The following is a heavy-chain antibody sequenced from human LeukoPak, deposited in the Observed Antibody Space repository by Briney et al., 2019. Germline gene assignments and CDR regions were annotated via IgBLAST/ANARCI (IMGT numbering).Heavy chain of an antibody. CDR1: GFTFINYA. J-gene: IGHJ4*02. V-gene: IGHV3-23*01. Sequence: PGGSLRLSCVASGFTFINYAMSWVRQAPGRGLEWVSAITDSAGSTYYADSVKGRFTMSRDISKNTVYLQMNSPRAEDTAVYYCACSQVGSYDYWGQGTLVTVSS. D-gene: IGHD3-16*01. CDR3: ACSQVGSYDY. CDR2: ITDSAGST.